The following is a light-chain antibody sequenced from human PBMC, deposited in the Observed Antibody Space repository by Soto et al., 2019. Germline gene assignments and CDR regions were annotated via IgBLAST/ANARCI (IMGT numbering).Light chain of an antibody. J-gene: IGKJ1*01. Sequence: DIQMTQSPSTLSGSVGDRVTITCRASQTISSWLAWYQQKPGKAPKLLIYKASTLKSGVPSRFSGSGSGTEFTLTISSLQPDDFATYYCQQYNSYRTFGQGTK. CDR1: QTISSW. V-gene: IGKV1-5*03. CDR3: QQYNSYRT. CDR2: KAS.